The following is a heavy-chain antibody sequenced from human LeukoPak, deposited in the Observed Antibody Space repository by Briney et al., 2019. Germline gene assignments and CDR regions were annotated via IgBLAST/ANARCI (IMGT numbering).Heavy chain of an antibody. CDR1: GFTFSSYW. J-gene: IGHJ5*02. CDR3: AREISSWYRSEGRFDP. V-gene: IGHV3-7*01. CDR2: IKQDGSEK. D-gene: IGHD6-13*01. Sequence: GGSLRLSCAASGFTFSSYWTTWVRQAPGKGLEWVANIKQDGSEKYYVDSVNGRFTISRNNAKNSLYLQMNSLRAEDTAVYYCAREISSWYRSEGRFDPWGQGTLVTVSS.